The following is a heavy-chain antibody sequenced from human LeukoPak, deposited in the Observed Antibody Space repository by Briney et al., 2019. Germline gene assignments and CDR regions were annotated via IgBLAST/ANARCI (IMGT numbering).Heavy chain of an antibody. V-gene: IGHV5-51*01. CDR2: IYPGDSDI. CDR3: ASGRFCNGGSCYDS. CDR1: GYDFTTYW. Sequence: GESLKISCKGSGYDFTTYWIAWVRQMPGKGLEWMGIIYPGDSDIRYSPSFQGQVTISADKSISTAYLQWSSLKASDTAIYYCASGRFCNGGSCYDSWGQGTLVTVSS. D-gene: IGHD2-15*01. J-gene: IGHJ5*01.